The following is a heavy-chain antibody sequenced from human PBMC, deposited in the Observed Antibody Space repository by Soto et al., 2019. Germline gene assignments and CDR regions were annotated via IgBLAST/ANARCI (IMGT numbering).Heavy chain of an antibody. D-gene: IGHD3-10*01. J-gene: IGHJ5*02. Sequence: PGGSLRLSCAASGFTFSSYDMHWVRQATGKGLEWVSAIGTAGDTYYPGSVKGRFTISRENAKNSLYLQMNSLRAGDTAVYYCARGRITRRSNWFDPWGQGTLVTVSS. V-gene: IGHV3-13*04. CDR2: IGTAGDT. CDR1: GFTFSSYD. CDR3: ARGRITRRSNWFDP.